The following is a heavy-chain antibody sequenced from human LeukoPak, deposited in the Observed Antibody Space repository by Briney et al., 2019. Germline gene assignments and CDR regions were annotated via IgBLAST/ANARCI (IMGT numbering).Heavy chain of an antibody. CDR2: ISYNGHNK. CDR1: GFTFSSYG. V-gene: IGHV3-30*18. D-gene: IGHD5-18*01. Sequence: GRSLRLSCAASGFTFSSYGMHWVRQAPGKGLEWVAVISYNGHNKYSADSVKGRFTISRDNSKNTLYLQMNSLRAEDTAIYYCAKDPGMAVYSYGYDAFDIWGQGTMVTVSS. J-gene: IGHJ3*02. CDR3: AKDPGMAVYSYGYDAFDI.